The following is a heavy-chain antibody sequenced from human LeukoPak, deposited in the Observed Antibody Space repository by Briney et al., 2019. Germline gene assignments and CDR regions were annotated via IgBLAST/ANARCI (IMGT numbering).Heavy chain of an antibody. Sequence: GGSLRLSCAASGFTFSSYWMHWVRQAPGEGLVWVSRINSDESTTTYADSVKGRFTISRDNAKNTLYLQMNSLRAEDTAVYYCARDLGSGGSCYRNWGQGTLVTVSS. CDR2: INSDESTT. D-gene: IGHD2-15*01. CDR3: ARDLGSGGSCYRN. CDR1: GFTFSSYW. J-gene: IGHJ4*02. V-gene: IGHV3-74*01.